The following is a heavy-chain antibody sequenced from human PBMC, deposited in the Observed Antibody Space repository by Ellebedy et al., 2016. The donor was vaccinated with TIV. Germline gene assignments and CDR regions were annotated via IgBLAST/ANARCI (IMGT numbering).Heavy chain of an antibody. CDR2: IKSESEGGTT. V-gene: IGHV3-15*01. CDR3: SMYTVGDDS. J-gene: IGHJ1*01. D-gene: IGHD1-26*01. CDR1: GFSFNNGW. Sequence: GESLKISCSSSGFSFNNGWMNWVRQSPGKGLEWVGRIKSESEGGTTDYAAPVKGRFTISRDDLQNILYLQMNNLTIADTGVYYCSMYTVGDDSWGQGTLVIVSS.